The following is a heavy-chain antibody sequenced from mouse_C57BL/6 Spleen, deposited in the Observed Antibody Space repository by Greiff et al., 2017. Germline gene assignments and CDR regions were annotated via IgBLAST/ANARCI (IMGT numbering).Heavy chain of an antibody. CDR1: GYAFSSYW. V-gene: IGHV1-80*01. D-gene: IGHD2-1*01. J-gene: IGHJ2*01. CDR2: IYPGDGDT. Sequence: QVQLKGSGAELVKPGASVKISCKASGYAFSSYWMNWVKQRPGKGLEWIGQIYPGDGDTNYNGKFKGKATLTADKSSSTAYMQLSSLTSEDSAVYFCAREEIYYGNNLDYWGQGTTLTVSS. CDR3: AREEIYYGNNLDY.